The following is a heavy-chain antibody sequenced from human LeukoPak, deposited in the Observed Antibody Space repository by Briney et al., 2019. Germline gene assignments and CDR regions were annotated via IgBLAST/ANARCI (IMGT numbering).Heavy chain of an antibody. CDR3: AREAHGPHFEY. CDR2: ISHDGNNK. Sequence: PGGSLRLSCAASGFTFSVYAMHWVRQAPGKGLEWVAVISHDGNNKNYADSVKGRFTISGDNPKNTLYLHMNSLRAEDTAVYYCAREAHGPHFEYWGQGTLVTVSS. V-gene: IGHV3-30*04. D-gene: IGHD5-24*01. J-gene: IGHJ4*02. CDR1: GFTFSVYA.